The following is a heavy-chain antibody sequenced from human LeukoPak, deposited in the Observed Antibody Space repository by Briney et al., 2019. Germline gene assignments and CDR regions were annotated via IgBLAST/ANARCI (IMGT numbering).Heavy chain of an antibody. CDR2: IKQDGSEK. CDR1: GFTFSSYW. V-gene: IGHV3-7*01. CDR3: ARNGRYYDFWSGYYRDYYYMDV. Sequence: GGSLRLSCAASGFTFSSYWMSWVRQAPGKGLEWVANIKQDGSEKYYVDSVKGRFTISRDNAKNSLYLQMNSLRAEGTAVYYRARNGRYYDFWSGYYRDYYYMDVWGKGTTVTVSS. D-gene: IGHD3-3*01. J-gene: IGHJ6*03.